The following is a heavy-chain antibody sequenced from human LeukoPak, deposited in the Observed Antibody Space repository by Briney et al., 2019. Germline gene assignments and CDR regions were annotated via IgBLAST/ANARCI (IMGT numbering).Heavy chain of an antibody. CDR2: IYYSGST. CDR1: GGSVNSGSYY. CDR3: ARVHTQDLGYCSGGSCYGFDY. V-gene: IGHV4-61*01. J-gene: IGHJ4*02. Sequence: SETLSLTCTVSGGSVNSGSYYWSWIRQPPGKGLEWIGYIYYSGSTNYNPSLKSRVTISVDTSKNQFSLKLSSVTAADTAVYYCARVHTQDLGYCSGGSCYGFDYWGQGTLVTVSS. D-gene: IGHD2-15*01.